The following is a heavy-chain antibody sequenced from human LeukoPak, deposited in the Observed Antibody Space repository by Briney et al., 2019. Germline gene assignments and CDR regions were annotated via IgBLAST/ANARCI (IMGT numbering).Heavy chain of an antibody. CDR1: GGSISSHY. D-gene: IGHD3-22*01. CDR3: ARELYDSSGYYDY. Sequence: SETLSLTCTVSGGSISSHYWSWIRQPPGKGLEWIGYIYYSGSTNYNPSLKSRVTISVDTSKNQFSLKLRSVTAADTAVYYCARELYDSSGYYDYWGQGTLVTVSS. V-gene: IGHV4-59*11. CDR2: IYYSGST. J-gene: IGHJ4*02.